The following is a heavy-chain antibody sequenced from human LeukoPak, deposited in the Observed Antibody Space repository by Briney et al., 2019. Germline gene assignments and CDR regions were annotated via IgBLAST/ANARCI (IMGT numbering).Heavy chain of an antibody. J-gene: IGHJ4*02. D-gene: IGHD6-19*01. CDR3: AKTTTGYSSGRYPGWPVDY. CDR2: GSGGST. Sequence: PGGSLRLSCAASGFTFSSYAMSGSGGSTYYADSVKGRFTISRDNSKNTVYLQVNSLGAEDTAVYYCAKTTTGYSSGRYPGWPVDYWGQGTLVTVSS. CDR1: GFTFSSYA. V-gene: IGHV3-23*01.